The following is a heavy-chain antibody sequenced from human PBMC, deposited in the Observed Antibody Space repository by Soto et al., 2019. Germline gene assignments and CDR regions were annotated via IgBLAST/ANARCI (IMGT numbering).Heavy chain of an antibody. CDR2: ISSSSSTI. CDR1: GFTFSINS. D-gene: IGHD3-3*01. Sequence: EVQVVESGGGLVQPGGSLRLSCEASGFTFSINSMNWVRQAPGKGLEWISYISSSSSTIYADSVKGGFTISRDNAKNSLYLQMNSLRDEDTAVYYCARVIWSGHLTSDLWGQGTLVTVSS. CDR3: ARVIWSGHLTSDL. J-gene: IGHJ5*02. V-gene: IGHV3-48*02.